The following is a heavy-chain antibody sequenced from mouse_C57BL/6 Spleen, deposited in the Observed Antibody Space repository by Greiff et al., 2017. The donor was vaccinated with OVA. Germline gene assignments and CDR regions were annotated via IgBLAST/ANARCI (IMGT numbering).Heavy chain of an antibody. CDR1: GFTFSSYA. CDR2: ISDGGSYT. V-gene: IGHV5-4*01. D-gene: IGHD1-1*01. Sequence: EVQVVESGGGLVKPGGSLKLSCAASGFTFSSYAMSWVRQTPEKRLEWVATISDGGSYTYYPDNVKGRFTISRDNAKNNLYLQMSHLKSEDTAMYYCASHYYGSSYWYFDVWGTGTTVTVSS. J-gene: IGHJ1*03. CDR3: ASHYYGSSYWYFDV.